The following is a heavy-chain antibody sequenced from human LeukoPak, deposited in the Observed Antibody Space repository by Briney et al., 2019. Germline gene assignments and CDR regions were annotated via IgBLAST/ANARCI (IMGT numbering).Heavy chain of an antibody. J-gene: IGHJ4*02. CDR1: GYTFTSYD. CDR3: ARGVWFGELSYEYYFDY. Sequence: SVKVSCKASGYTFTSYDINWVRQATGQGLEWMGGIIPIFGTANYAQKFQGRVTITTDESTSTAYMELSSLRSEDTAVYYCARGVWFGELSYEYYFDYWGQGTLVTVSS. CDR2: IIPIFGTA. V-gene: IGHV1-69*05. D-gene: IGHD3-10*01.